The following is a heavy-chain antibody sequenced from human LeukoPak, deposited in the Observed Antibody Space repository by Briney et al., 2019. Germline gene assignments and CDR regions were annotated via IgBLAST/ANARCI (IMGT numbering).Heavy chain of an antibody. J-gene: IGHJ4*02. CDR3: ATDSYSKGDY. CDR2: IKQDGSEN. D-gene: IGHD4-11*01. CDR1: GFTFSNYW. V-gene: IGHV3-7*05. Sequence: PGGSLRLSCAASGFTFSNYWTSWVRQAPGKGLEWVANIKQDGSENNYVGSVKGRFTISRDNAKSLLYLQMNSLRAEDTALYYCATDSYSKGDYWGQGTLVTVSS.